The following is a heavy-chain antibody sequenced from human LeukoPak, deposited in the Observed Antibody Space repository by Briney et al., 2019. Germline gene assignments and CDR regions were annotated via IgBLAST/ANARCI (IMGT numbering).Heavy chain of an antibody. CDR1: GAFTSAYY. CDR3: AHSKRGGGYYINAFAV. D-gene: IGHD1-26*01. J-gene: IGHJ3*01. Sequence: KPSETLSLTCTVSGAFTSAYYWSWIRQPPGKGLEWIGYSYSGGNANYNPSLKTRVTISIDTSENQFSLRLTSVTAADTAVYFCAHSKRGGGYYINAFAVWGQGTLVTISS. V-gene: IGHV4-59*01. CDR2: SYSGGNA.